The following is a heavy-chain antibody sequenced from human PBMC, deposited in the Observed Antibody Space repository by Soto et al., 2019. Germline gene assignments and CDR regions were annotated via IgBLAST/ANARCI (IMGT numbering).Heavy chain of an antibody. Sequence: PSETLSLTCTVSGGSISSGGYYWSWIRQHPGKGLEWIGYIYCSGSTYYNPSLKSRVTISVDTSKNQFSLKLSSVTAADTAVYYCARVKGSFTNGLCYHPLHYWGHGPLVSV. V-gene: IGHV4-31*03. D-gene: IGHD2-8*01. CDR3: ARVKGSFTNGLCYHPLHY. J-gene: IGHJ4*01. CDR2: IYCSGST. CDR1: GGSISSGGYY.